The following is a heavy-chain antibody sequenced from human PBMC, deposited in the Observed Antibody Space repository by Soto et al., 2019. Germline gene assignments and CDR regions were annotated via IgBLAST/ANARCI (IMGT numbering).Heavy chain of an antibody. Sequence: QVQLQESGPGLVKPSQTLSLMCTVSGAPISGGDYHWSWIRQPPEKGLEWIGYIFPSGATHYNSSLGSRITMSVETSKSHFSLKLTSVTAADTAVYFCARGSAAKRYFDLWGRGTLVTVSS. J-gene: IGHJ2*01. CDR1: GAPISGGDYH. D-gene: IGHD5-18*01. CDR3: ARGSAAKRYFDL. V-gene: IGHV4-30-4*01. CDR2: IFPSGAT.